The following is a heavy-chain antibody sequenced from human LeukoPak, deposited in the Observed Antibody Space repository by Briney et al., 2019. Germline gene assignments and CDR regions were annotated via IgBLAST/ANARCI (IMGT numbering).Heavy chain of an antibody. CDR1: GFTFSSYG. J-gene: IGHJ4*02. D-gene: IGHD6-13*01. CDR3: ARYIAAAGVFDY. CDR2: IWYGGSNK. Sequence: GGSLRLSCAASGFTFSSYGMHWVRQAPGKGLEWVAVIWYGGSNKYYADSVKGRFTISRDNSKNTLYLQMNSLRAEDTAVYYCARYIAAAGVFDYWGQGTLVTVSS. V-gene: IGHV3-33*08.